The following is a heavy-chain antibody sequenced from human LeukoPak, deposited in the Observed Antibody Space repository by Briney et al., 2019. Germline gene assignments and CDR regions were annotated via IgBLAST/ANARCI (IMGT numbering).Heavy chain of an antibody. D-gene: IGHD5-18*01. V-gene: IGHV1-69*13. Sequence: SVKVSCKASGYTFTGYYIHWVRQAPGQGLEWMGGIIPIFGTANYAQKFQGRVTITADESTSTAYMELSSLRSEDTAVYCCASPRGYSYGYFFYYFDYWGQGTLVTVSS. J-gene: IGHJ4*02. CDR3: ASPRGYSYGYFFYYFDY. CDR2: IIPIFGTA. CDR1: GYTFTGYY.